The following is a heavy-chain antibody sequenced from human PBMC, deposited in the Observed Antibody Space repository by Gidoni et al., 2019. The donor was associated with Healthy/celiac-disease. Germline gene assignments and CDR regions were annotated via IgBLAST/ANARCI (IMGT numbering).Heavy chain of an antibody. J-gene: IGHJ4*02. CDR3: AKVTGAYYGSGADY. Sequence: EVQLVEYGGGLVQPGRSLRISCAASGFTFDDYAMHWVRQAPGKGLEWVSGISWNSGSIGYADSVKGRFTISRDNAKNSLYLQMNSLRAEDTALYYCAKVTGAYYGSGADYWGQGTLVTVSS. CDR1: GFTFDDYA. D-gene: IGHD3-10*01. CDR2: ISWNSGSI. V-gene: IGHV3-9*01.